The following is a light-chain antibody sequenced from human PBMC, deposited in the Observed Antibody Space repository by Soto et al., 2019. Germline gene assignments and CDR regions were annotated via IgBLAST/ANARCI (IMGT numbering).Light chain of an antibody. CDR1: QSLLASNGHTY. CDR3: MQALQTDLT. Sequence: IVMTESPLSLPVTPGEPASISCRSSQSLLASNGHTYLDWYLQKPGQSPRLLIYLAFNRSSGVPDRFSGSGSGTHFTLSISRVEAEDVGVYYCMQALQTDLTFGGGTKVDI. CDR2: LAF. V-gene: IGKV2-28*01. J-gene: IGKJ4*01.